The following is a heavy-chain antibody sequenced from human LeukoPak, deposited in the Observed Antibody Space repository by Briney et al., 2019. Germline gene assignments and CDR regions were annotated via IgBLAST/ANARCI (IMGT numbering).Heavy chain of an antibody. D-gene: IGHD3-10*01. CDR2: IKQDGSEK. Sequence: GGSLRLSCAASGFTSSNYWMNWVRQAPGKGLEGVANIKQDGSEKSYVDSVLGRFTVSRDNAKNSLILQMNSLRAEDTAVYYCARDATGSSFYDYWGQGTLVTVSS. J-gene: IGHJ4*02. V-gene: IGHV3-7*01. CDR3: ARDATGSSFYDY. CDR1: GFTSSNYW.